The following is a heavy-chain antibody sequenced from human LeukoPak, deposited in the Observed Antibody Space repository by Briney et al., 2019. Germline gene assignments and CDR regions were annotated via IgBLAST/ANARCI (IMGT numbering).Heavy chain of an antibody. CDR2: INSDGSSA. CDR3: TSRNGSGDY. Sequence: GGSLRLSCAASGFTFSTYWIHWVRQAPGKGLVWVSRINSDGSSATYADSVKGRFTISRDNAKNTVYLQMNSLRVEDTAVYFCTSRNGSGDYWGQGTPVTVST. V-gene: IGHV3-74*01. J-gene: IGHJ4*02. CDR1: GFTFSTYW. D-gene: IGHD3-10*01.